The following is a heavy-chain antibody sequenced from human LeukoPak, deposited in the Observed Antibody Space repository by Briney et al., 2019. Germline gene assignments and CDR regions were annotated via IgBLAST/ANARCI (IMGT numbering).Heavy chain of an antibody. J-gene: IGHJ4*02. Sequence: ASVKVSCKASGYTFTGYYMHWVRQAPGQGLEWMGWINPNSGGTNYAQKFQGRVTMTRDTSISTAYMELNRLKSDDMAVYYCATKLTTGSSPGGWGQGTLVTVSS. V-gene: IGHV1-2*02. D-gene: IGHD1-26*01. CDR2: INPNSGGT. CDR1: GYTFTGYY. CDR3: ATKLTTGSSPGG.